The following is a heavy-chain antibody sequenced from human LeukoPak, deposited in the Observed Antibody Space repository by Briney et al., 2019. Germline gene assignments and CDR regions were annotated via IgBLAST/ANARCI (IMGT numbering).Heavy chain of an antibody. J-gene: IGHJ4*02. CDR3: ARDHYDILTGYYRPFDY. CDR1: GFTFSSYE. V-gene: IGHV3-48*03. CDR2: ISSSGSTI. D-gene: IGHD3-9*01. Sequence: GGSLRLSCAASGFTFSSYEMNWVRQAPGKGLEWVSYISSSGSTIYYADSVKGRFTISRDNAKNSLYLQMNSLRAEDTAVYYCARDHYDILTGYYRPFDYWGQGTLVTVSS.